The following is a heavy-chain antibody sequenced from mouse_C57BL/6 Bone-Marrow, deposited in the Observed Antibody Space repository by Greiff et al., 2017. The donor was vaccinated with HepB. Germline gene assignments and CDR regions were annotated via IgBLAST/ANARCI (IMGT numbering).Heavy chain of an antibody. CDR3: AREDLLWSYFDY. J-gene: IGHJ2*01. CDR1: GYTFTSYW. V-gene: IGHV1-55*01. Sequence: QVHVKQPGAELVKPGASVKMSCKASGYTFTSYWITWVKQRPGQGLEWIGDIYPGSGSTNYNEKFKSKATLTVDTSSSTAYMPLSSLTTEDSAIYYCAREDLLWSYFDYWGQGTTLTVSS. D-gene: IGHD2-1*01. CDR2: IYPGSGST.